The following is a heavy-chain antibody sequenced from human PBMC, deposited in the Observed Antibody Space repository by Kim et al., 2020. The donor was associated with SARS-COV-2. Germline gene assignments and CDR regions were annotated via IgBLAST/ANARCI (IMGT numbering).Heavy chain of an antibody. CDR1: GYTLTELS. CDR3: ATAPPYDYDSSGYYPNWFDT. CDR2: FDPEDGET. Sequence: ASVKVSCKVSGYTLTELSMHWVRQAPGKGLEWMGGFDPEDGETIYAQKFQGRVTMTEDTSTDTAYMELSSLRTEDTAVDYCATAPPYDYDSSGYYPNWFDTWGQGTLVTVSS. V-gene: IGHV1-24*01. D-gene: IGHD3-22*01. J-gene: IGHJ5*02.